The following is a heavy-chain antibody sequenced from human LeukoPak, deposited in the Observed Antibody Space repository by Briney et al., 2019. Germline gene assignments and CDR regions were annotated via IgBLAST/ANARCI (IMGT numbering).Heavy chain of an antibody. CDR3: ARALYGYGNNWFDP. CDR1: GFTFSSYA. CDR2: ISSNGGST. V-gene: IGHV3-64*01. D-gene: IGHD5-18*01. J-gene: IGHJ5*02. Sequence: GGSLRLSCAASGFTFSSYAMHWVRQAPGKGLEYVSAISSNGGSTYYANSVKGRFTISRDNSKNTVYLQMGSLRAEDMAVYYCARALYGYGNNWFDPWGQGTLVTVSS.